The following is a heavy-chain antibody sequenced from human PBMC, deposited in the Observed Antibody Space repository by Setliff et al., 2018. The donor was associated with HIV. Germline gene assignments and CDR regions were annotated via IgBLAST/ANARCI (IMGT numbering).Heavy chain of an antibody. D-gene: IGHD3-10*01. Sequence: SETLSLTCPVSGDSISSHYWNWIRQPPGKALEWIGYIYYSGSTNYNPSFKSRGTISVDRSKRQFSLNLSSVTAADTAVYYCTRGPEGVAGGDYWGQGILVTVSS. V-gene: IGHV4-59*11. CDR1: GDSISSHY. J-gene: IGHJ4*02. CDR2: IYYSGST. CDR3: TRGPEGVAGGDY.